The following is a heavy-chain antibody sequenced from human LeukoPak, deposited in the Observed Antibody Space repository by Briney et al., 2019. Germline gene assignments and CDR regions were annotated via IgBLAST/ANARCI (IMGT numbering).Heavy chain of an antibody. V-gene: IGHV4-39*07. CDR3: ARVSWELLLDY. D-gene: IGHD1-26*01. CDR2: IYYSGST. CDR1: GGSISSSSYY. J-gene: IGHJ4*02. Sequence: PSETLSLTCTVSGGSISSSSYYWGWIRQPPGKGLEWIGSIYYSGSTYYNPSLKSRVTISVDTSKNQFSLKLSSVTAADTAVYYCARVSWELLLDYWGQGTLVTVSS.